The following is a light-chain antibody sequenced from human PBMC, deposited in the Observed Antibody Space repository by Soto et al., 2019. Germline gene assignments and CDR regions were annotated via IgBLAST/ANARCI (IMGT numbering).Light chain of an antibody. Sequence: EIVMNQSPGTLSLSPGERATLSCRASQSVSSRLAWYQHKPGQAPRLLISGASRRATGIPDRFSGAGSGTDFTLTISRLEPEDFALYYCQQHDILPITFGQGTRLEIK. CDR3: QQHDILPIT. J-gene: IGKJ5*01. CDR1: QSVSSR. CDR2: GAS. V-gene: IGKV3-20*01.